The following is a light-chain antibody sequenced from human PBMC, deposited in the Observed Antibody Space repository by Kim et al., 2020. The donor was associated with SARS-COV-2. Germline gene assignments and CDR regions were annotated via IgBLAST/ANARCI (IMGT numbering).Light chain of an antibody. CDR2: EVT. Sequence: QSVLTQPASVSGSPGQSITISCTGTSSDVGNYNYVSWYQQHPGKAPKLMIYEVTKWPSGVSNRFSGSKSGNTASLTISGLQAEDEADYYYCSYAGSSTWVFGGGTKVTVL. CDR1: SSDVGNYNY. J-gene: IGLJ3*02. V-gene: IGLV2-23*02. CDR3: CSYAGSSTWV.